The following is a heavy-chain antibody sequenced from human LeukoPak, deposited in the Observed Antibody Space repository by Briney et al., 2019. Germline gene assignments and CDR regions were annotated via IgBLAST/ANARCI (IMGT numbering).Heavy chain of an antibody. D-gene: IGHD6-6*01. Sequence: PSETLSLTCSVSGGSINIGGFYWSWIRQLPGTDLEWIGYVSFSCNTYYSPSLKSRVTIAIDSSTNKFSLRLGSVTAADTAVYYCASDRGSSRAYFDYWGQGSLVTVSS. CDR3: ASDRGSSRAYFDY. J-gene: IGHJ4*02. V-gene: IGHV4-31*03. CDR1: GGSINIGGFY. CDR2: VSFSCNT.